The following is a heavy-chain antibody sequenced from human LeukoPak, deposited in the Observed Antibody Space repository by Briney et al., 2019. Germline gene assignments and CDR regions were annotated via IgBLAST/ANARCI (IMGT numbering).Heavy chain of an antibody. Sequence: SETLSLTCSVSGYSIKNGYYWDWIRQAPGKGLEWLGSILHTGKTFYNPSLKSRLTLSVDTSKNQLSLDLRSVTASDTAVYYCARGNAFDVWGQGTMVTVSS. CDR1: GYSIKNGYY. V-gene: IGHV4-38-2*02. CDR2: ILHTGKT. J-gene: IGHJ3*01. CDR3: ARGNAFDV.